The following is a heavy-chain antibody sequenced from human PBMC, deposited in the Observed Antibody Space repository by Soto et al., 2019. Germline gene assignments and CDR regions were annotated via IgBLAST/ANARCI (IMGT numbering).Heavy chain of an antibody. CDR3: ARDTYSSSPGPLDY. D-gene: IGHD6-6*01. CDR2: IIPIFGTA. Sequence: GASVKVSCKASGGTFSSYAISWVRQAPGQGLEWMGGIIPIFGTANYAQKFQSRVTITADESTSTAYMELSSLRSEDTAVYYCARDTYSSSPGPLDYWGQGTLVTVSS. CDR1: GGTFSSYA. J-gene: IGHJ4*02. V-gene: IGHV1-69*13.